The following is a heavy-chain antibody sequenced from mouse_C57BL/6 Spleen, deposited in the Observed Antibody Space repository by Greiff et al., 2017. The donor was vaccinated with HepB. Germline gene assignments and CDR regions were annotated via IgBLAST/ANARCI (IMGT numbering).Heavy chain of an antibody. CDR3: AREHYGSGAMDY. Sequence: DVHLVESGGGLVKPGGSLKLSCAASGFTFSSYAMSWVRQTPEKRLEWVATISDGGSYTYYPDNVKGRFTISRDNAKNNLYLQMSHLKSEDTAMYYCAREHYGSGAMDYWGQGTSVTVSS. V-gene: IGHV5-4*01. CDR2: ISDGGSYT. CDR1: GFTFSSYA. J-gene: IGHJ4*01. D-gene: IGHD1-1*01.